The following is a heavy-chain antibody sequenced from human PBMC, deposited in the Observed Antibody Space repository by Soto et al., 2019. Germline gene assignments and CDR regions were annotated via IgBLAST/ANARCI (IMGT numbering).Heavy chain of an antibody. CDR2: IYPGDSDT. CDR1: GYSFTSYW. V-gene: IGHV5-51*01. Sequence: EVQLVQSGAEVKKPGESLQISCKGSGYSFTSYWIGWVRQMPGKGLEWMGIIYPGDSDTRYSPSFQGQVTISADKSISTAYLQWSSLKASDPAMYYCARHNVWAGYYMRGLIDYWGQGTLVTVSS. CDR3: ARHNVWAGYYMRGLIDY. D-gene: IGHD3-9*01. J-gene: IGHJ4*02.